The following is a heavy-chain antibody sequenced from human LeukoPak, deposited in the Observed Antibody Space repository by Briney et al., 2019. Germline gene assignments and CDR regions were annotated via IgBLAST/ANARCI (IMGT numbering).Heavy chain of an antibody. J-gene: IGHJ4*02. CDR1: GYTFTSYG. V-gene: IGHV1-18*04. CDR3: ARDHMVRGVIITVH. Sequence: ASVKVSCKASGYTFTSYGISWVRQAPGQGLEWMGWISAYNGNTNYAQKLQGRVTMTTDTSTSTAYMELRSLRSDDTAVYYCARDHMVRGVIITVHWGQGTLVTVSS. CDR2: ISAYNGNT. D-gene: IGHD3-10*01.